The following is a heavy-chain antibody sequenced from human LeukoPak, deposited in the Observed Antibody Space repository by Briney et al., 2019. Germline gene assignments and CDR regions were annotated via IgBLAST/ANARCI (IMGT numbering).Heavy chain of an antibody. D-gene: IGHD6-13*01. CDR3: ASISSWPMPTYFDY. J-gene: IGHJ4*02. CDR2: INHSGST. Sequence: PSETLSLTCAVYGGSFSGYYWSWIRQPPGKGLEWIGEINHSGSTNYNPSLKSRVTISVDTSKNQFSLKLSSVTAADTAVYYCASISSWPMPTYFDYWGQGTLVTVSS. V-gene: IGHV4-34*01. CDR1: GGSFSGYY.